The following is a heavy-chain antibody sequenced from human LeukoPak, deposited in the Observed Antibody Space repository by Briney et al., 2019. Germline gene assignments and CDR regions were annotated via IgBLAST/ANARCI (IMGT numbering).Heavy chain of an antibody. CDR3: ARWASSSWYFDS. Sequence: PSETLSLTCTVSGGSISGYYWSWIRQPPGKGLEWIGYIYYYGTTTYNPSLKNRVTISVDTSKNLFSLKLRSMTAADTAVYYCARWASSSWYFDSWGQGTLVTVSS. V-gene: IGHV4-59*08. D-gene: IGHD6-13*01. CDR2: IYYYGTT. J-gene: IGHJ4*02. CDR1: GGSISGYY.